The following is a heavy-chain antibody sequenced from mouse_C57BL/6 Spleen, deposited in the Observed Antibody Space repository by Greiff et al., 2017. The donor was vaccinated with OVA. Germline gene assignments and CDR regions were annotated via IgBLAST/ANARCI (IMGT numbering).Heavy chain of an antibody. J-gene: IGHJ3*01. D-gene: IGHD3-2*02. V-gene: IGHV3-1*01. CDR1: GYSITSGYD. CDR3: ARGGSSGYGEFAY. Sequence: EVKLQESGPGMVKPSQSLSLTCTVTGYSITSGYDWHWIRHFPGNKLEWMGYISYSGSTHYNQSLTSRISITHDTSKNHFFLKLNSVTTEDTATYYCARGGSSGYGEFAYWGQGTLVTVSA. CDR2: ISYSGST.